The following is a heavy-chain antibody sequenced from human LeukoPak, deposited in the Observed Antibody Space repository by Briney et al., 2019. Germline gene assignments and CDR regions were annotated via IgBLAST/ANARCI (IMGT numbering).Heavy chain of an antibody. CDR3: ARGGVDIVATIGSYYFDY. CDR2: INPNSGGT. D-gene: IGHD5-12*01. Sequence: RASVKVSCKASGYTFTGYYIHWVRQAPGQGLEWMGWINPNSGGTNYAQKFQSRVTMTRDTSITTAYMELSRLSSDDTAVYYCARGGVDIVATIGSYYFDYWGQGTLVTVSS. CDR1: GYTFTGYY. V-gene: IGHV1-2*02. J-gene: IGHJ4*02.